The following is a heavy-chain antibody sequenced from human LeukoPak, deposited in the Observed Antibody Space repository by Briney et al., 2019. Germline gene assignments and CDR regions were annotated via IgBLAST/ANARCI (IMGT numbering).Heavy chain of an antibody. D-gene: IGHD5-24*01. V-gene: IGHV3-48*01. CDR2: ISSRSSTI. J-gene: IGHJ4*02. CDR3: ARVEMANFDY. Sequence: GGSLRLSCAASGFTFSSYSMTWVRQAPGKGLEWVSYISSRSSTIYYADSVKGRFTISGDNAKNSLYLQMNSLRAEDTAVYYCARVEMANFDYWGQGTLVTVSS. CDR1: GFTFSSYS.